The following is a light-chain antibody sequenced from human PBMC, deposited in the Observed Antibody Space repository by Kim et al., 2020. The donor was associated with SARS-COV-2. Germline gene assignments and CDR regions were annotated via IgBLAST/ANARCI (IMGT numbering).Light chain of an antibody. CDR2: GAS. Sequence: FSPGGRAIPSSRASHRVISSYLAWYQQKPGQAPRLLIYGASSRDTGIPARFRGSGSGTDFTLTISRLEPEDFAVYYCQQYGSSRYTFGQGTKLEI. V-gene: IGKV3-20*01. CDR1: HRVISSY. J-gene: IGKJ2*01. CDR3: QQYGSSRYT.